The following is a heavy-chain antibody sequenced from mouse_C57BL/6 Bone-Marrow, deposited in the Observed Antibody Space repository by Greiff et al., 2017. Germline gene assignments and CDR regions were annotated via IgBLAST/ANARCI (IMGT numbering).Heavy chain of an antibody. CDR2: INPNYGTT. CDR1: GYSFTDYN. CDR3: AGGYDYDYAMDY. V-gene: IGHV1-39*01. J-gene: IGHJ4*01. D-gene: IGHD2-4*01. Sequence: VQLQQSGPELVKPGASVKISCKASGYSFTDYNMNWVKQSNGKSLEWIGVINPNYGTTSYNQKFKGKAKLTVDQSSSTAYMQLNSLPSEDSAVYCGAGGYDYDYAMDYWGRGTSGTVSS.